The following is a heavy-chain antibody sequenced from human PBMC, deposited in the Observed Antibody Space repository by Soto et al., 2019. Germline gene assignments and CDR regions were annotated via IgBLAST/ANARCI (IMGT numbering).Heavy chain of an antibody. D-gene: IGHD6-19*01. CDR3: ARSDRSAVTGRD. J-gene: IGHJ4*02. V-gene: IGHV3-53*01. CDR2: IYSGGTT. Sequence: PGGSLRLSCAASGFTVSTNYMSWVRQAPGKGLEWVSVIYSGGTTCFADSVKGRFTISRDNSKNTVFLQMNSLRAEDTAVYYCARSDRSAVTGRDWGQGTLVTVSS. CDR1: GFTVSTNY.